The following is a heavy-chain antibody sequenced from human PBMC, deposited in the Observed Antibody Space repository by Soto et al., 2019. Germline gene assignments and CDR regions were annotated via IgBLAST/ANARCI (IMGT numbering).Heavy chain of an antibody. CDR2: IRSKAYGGTT. CDR3: AKAGYYDILTGYSY. J-gene: IGHJ4*02. Sequence: GGSLRLSCTASGFTFGDYAMSWFRQAPGKGLEWVGFIRSKAYGGTTEYAASVKGRFTISRDNSKNTLYLQMNSLRAEDTAVYYCAKAGYYDILTGYSYWGQGTLVTAPQ. D-gene: IGHD3-9*01. CDR1: GFTFGDYA. V-gene: IGHV3-49*03.